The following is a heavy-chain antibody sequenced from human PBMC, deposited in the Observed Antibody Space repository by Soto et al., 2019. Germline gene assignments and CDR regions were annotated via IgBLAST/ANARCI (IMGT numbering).Heavy chain of an antibody. CDR1: GFTVSSYW. V-gene: IGHV3-74*01. CDR2: INSDGSST. Sequence: PGGSLRLSCAASGFTVSSYWMHWVRQAPGKGLVWVSRINSDGSSTSYADSVKGRFTISRDNAKNTLYLQMNSLRAEDTAVYYCATGRQFWSGYYSPFDYWGQGTLVTVSS. CDR3: ATGRQFWSGYYSPFDY. J-gene: IGHJ4*02. D-gene: IGHD3-3*01.